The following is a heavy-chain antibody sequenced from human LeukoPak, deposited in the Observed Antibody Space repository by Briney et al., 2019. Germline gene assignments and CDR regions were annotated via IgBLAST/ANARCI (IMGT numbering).Heavy chain of an antibody. Sequence: ASVKVSCKASGYTFTSYDINWVRQATGQGLEWMGWMNPNSGNTGYAQKFQGRVTMTRNTSISTAYMELSSLRSDDTAVYYCARVEVGATGWFDPWGQGTLVTVSS. V-gene: IGHV1-8*01. CDR1: GYTFTSYD. CDR3: ARVEVGATGWFDP. J-gene: IGHJ5*02. CDR2: MNPNSGNT. D-gene: IGHD1-26*01.